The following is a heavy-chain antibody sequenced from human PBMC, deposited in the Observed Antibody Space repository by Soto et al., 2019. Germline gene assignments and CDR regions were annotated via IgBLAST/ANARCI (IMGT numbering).Heavy chain of an antibody. CDR3: ARHDYDFWGGYYYYYMDV. CDR1: GFTFSSYW. Sequence: EVQLVESGGGLVQPGGSLRLSCAASGFTFSSYWMSWVRQAPGKGLEWVANIKQDGSEKYYVDSVKGRFTISRDNAKNSLYLQMNSLRAEDTAVYYCARHDYDFWGGYYYYYMDVWGKGTTVTVSS. V-gene: IGHV3-7*01. D-gene: IGHD3-3*01. CDR2: IKQDGSEK. J-gene: IGHJ6*03.